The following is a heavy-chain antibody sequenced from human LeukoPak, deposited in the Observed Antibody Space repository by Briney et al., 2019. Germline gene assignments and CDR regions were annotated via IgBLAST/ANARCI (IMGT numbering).Heavy chain of an antibody. CDR2: ISSNGGST. CDR1: GFTFSTSA. D-gene: IGHD3-22*01. Sequence: GGSLRLSCSASGFTFSTSAIHWVRQAPGKGLEYVSAISSNGGSTYYAGSVKGRFTISRDNSKYTLSLQMSSLRPEDTAVYYCVKLPYSDTSAYYVDYWGQGTLVTVSS. CDR3: VKLPYSDTSAYYVDY. J-gene: IGHJ4*02. V-gene: IGHV3-64D*06.